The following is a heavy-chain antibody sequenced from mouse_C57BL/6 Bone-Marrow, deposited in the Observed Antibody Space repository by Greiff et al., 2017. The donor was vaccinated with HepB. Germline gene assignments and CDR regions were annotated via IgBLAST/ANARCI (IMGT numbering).Heavy chain of an antibody. CDR2: IYPRSGNT. J-gene: IGHJ2*01. Sequence: VKLQQSGAELARPGASVKLSCKASGYTFTSYGISWVKQRTGQGLEWIGEIYPRSGNTYYNEKFKRKATLTADKSSSTAYMEIRSLTSEDSEVYVCASPNWDENYWGQGTTLTVSS. D-gene: IGHD4-1*02. CDR3: ASPNWDENY. CDR1: GYTFTSYG. V-gene: IGHV1-81*01.